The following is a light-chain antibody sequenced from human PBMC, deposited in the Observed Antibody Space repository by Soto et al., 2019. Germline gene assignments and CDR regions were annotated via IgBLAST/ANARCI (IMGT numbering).Light chain of an antibody. CDR3: SSYAASTYV. Sequence: QSVLTQPPSASGSPGQSVTISCNGTSSDVGGYNYVSWYQQHPGKAPKLIIYEVSKRPSGVPDRFSGSKSGNTASLTVSGLQTEDEADYYCSSYAASTYVFGTGTKVTVL. CDR1: SSDVGGYNY. CDR2: EVS. J-gene: IGLJ1*01. V-gene: IGLV2-8*01.